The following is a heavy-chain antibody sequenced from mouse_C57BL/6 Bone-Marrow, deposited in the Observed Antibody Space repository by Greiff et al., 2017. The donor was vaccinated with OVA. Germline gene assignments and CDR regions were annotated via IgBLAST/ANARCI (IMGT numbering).Heavy chain of an antibody. J-gene: IGHJ4*01. V-gene: IGHV14-2*01. CDR3: ARAYDYDSTSAMDY. CDR2: IDPEDGET. D-gene: IGHD2-4*01. Sequence: EVQLQQSGAELVKPGASVKLSCTASGFNIKDYYMHWVKQRTEQGLEWIGRIDPEDGETKYAQKFQGKATITADTSSNKAYLQLSSLTSEDTAVYYCARAYDYDSTSAMDYWGQGTSVTVSS. CDR1: GFNIKDYY.